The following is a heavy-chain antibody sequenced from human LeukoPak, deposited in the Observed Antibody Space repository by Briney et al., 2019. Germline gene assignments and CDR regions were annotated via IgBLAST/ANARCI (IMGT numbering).Heavy chain of an antibody. CDR1: DEPFSGSY. CDR2: INHSGST. V-gene: IGHV4-34*01. CDR3: AKGTWGLDY. J-gene: IGHJ4*02. D-gene: IGHD3-16*01. Sequence: SETLSLTCAVSDEPFSGSYWSWIRQPPGEGLEWIGEINHSGSTNYNPSLKSRVTISVDTSKSQVSLELNSVTAADTAVYYCAKGTWGLDYWGQGTLVTVSS.